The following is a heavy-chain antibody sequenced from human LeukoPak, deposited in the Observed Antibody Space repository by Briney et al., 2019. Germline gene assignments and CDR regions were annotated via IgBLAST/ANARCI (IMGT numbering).Heavy chain of an antibody. CDR1: GISVSSNY. V-gene: IGHV3-53*01. Sequence: PGGSLRLSCSASGISVSSNYMHWVRQAPGKGLEWVSIIYSGGHTNYADSVKGRFTISRDNSKNTLYLQMNSLRVEDTAVYYCARDNGWLGTFDYWGQGTLVTVSS. CDR3: ARDNGWLGTFDY. D-gene: IGHD6-19*01. J-gene: IGHJ4*02. CDR2: IYSGGHT.